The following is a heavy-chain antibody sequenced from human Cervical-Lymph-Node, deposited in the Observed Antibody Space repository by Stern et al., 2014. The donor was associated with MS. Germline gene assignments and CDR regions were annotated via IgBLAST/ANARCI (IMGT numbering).Heavy chain of an antibody. D-gene: IGHD3-22*01. CDR1: GGSIASSSYY. V-gene: IGHV4-61*02. J-gene: IGHJ6*02. CDR2: IFTSGST. CDR3: AREDYDGSGHPYYYGLDV. Sequence: QLQLQESGPGLVKPSQTLSLTCTVSGGSIASSSYYWSWIRQPAGKGLEWIGRIFTSGSTNYNPSLQSRITLSVATSQNQFPLRLSSVTAADTAVYYCAREDYDGSGHPYYYGLDVWGQGTTVTVSS.